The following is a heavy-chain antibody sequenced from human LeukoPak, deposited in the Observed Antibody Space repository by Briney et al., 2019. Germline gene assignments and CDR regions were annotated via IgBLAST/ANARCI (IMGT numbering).Heavy chain of an antibody. CDR2: ISWNSGSI. Sequence: PGGSPRLSCAASGFTFDDYAMHWVRQAPGKGLEWVSGISWNSGSIGYADSVKGRFTISRDNAKNSLYLQMNSLRAEDTALYYCAKDSGYPTSFDYWGQGTLVTVSS. J-gene: IGHJ4*02. CDR1: GFTFDDYA. D-gene: IGHD5-12*01. V-gene: IGHV3-9*01. CDR3: AKDSGYPTSFDY.